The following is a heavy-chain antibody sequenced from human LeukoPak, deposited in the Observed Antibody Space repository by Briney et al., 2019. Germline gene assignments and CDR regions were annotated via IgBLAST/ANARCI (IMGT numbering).Heavy chain of an antibody. V-gene: IGHV3-23*01. CDR3: AKASWVSSTDAVR. J-gene: IGHJ4*02. D-gene: IGHD3-16*01. Sequence: GGSLRLFCAASGLSFSSFAMSWVRQGPARGLEWVSSIRGNGETIYSDSVKGRLTLSSDSSRNTVYFQLNNLRGEDTAIYYCAKASWVSSTDAVRWGQGTLVTVSS. CDR1: GLSFSSFA. CDR2: IRGNGET.